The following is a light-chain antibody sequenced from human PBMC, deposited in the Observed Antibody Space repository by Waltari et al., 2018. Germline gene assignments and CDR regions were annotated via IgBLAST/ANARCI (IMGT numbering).Light chain of an antibody. CDR3: CSYAGISTFYV. J-gene: IGLJ1*01. CDR1: SSDVEY. V-gene: IGLV2-11*01. Sequence: QSALTQPRSVSGSPGQSVTISCTGASSDVEYVSWYQHHPGKAPKLMIYDVNKRPSGVPARFSGSQSGNTAYLTISGLQADDEADYYCCSYAGISTFYVFGSGTKVTVL. CDR2: DVN.